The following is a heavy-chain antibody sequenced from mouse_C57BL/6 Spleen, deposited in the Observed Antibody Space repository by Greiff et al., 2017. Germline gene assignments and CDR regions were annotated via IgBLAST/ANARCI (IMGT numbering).Heavy chain of an antibody. Sequence: QVQLQQPGAELVMPGASVKLSCKASGYAFSSSWMNWVKQRPGKGLEWIGRIYPGDGDTNYNGKFKGKATLTADKSSSTAYMQLSSLTSEDSAVYFCARSHNWAWFAYWGQGTLVTVSA. CDR2: IYPGDGDT. D-gene: IGHD4-1*02. J-gene: IGHJ3*01. V-gene: IGHV1-82*01. CDR3: ARSHNWAWFAY. CDR1: GYAFSSSW.